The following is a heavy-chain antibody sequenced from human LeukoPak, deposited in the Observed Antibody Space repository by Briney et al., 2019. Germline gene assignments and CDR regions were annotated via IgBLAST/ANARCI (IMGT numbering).Heavy chain of an antibody. CDR2: IYPGDSDT. CDR3: ARHPPDKPDY. J-gene: IGHJ4*02. V-gene: IGHV5-51*01. Sequence: GESLQISCKGSGYSFTNFWIGWVRQLPGKGLEWMGIIYPGDSDTRYSPSFQGQVTISADKSISTAYLQWSSLKASDTAMYYCARHPPDKPDYWGQGTLVTVSS. CDR1: GYSFTNFW.